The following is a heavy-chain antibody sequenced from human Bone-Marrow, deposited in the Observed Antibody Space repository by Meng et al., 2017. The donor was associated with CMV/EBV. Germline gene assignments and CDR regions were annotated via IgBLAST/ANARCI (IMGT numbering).Heavy chain of an antibody. Sequence: SETLSLTCAVYGGSFSGYYWSWIRQPPGKGLEWIGEINHSGSTNYNPSLKSRVTISVDTSKNQFSLKLSSVTAADTAVYYCARAWWELGRLDYWGQGTLVTVSS. V-gene: IGHV4-34*01. CDR1: GGSFSGYY. J-gene: IGHJ4*02. CDR3: ARAWWELGRLDY. D-gene: IGHD1-26*01. CDR2: INHSGST.